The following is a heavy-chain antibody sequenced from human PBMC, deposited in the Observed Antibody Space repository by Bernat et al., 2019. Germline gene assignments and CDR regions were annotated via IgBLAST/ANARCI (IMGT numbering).Heavy chain of an antibody. CDR1: GFPFSDYY. Sequence: QVQLVESGGGLVKPGGSLRLSCAASGFPFSDYYMSCIRQAPGKGLDWVSYISSSSSYTNYADSVKGRFTISRDNAKNSLYLQMNSLRAEDTAVYYCAGGTSTSAPYMDVWGKGTTVTVSS. CDR3: AGGTSTSAPYMDV. CDR2: ISSSSSYT. V-gene: IGHV3-11*05. J-gene: IGHJ6*03.